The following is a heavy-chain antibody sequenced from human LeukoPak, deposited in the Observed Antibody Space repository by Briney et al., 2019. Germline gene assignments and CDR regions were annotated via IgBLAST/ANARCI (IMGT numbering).Heavy chain of an antibody. CDR3: AKGRGIAARGALDY. J-gene: IGHJ4*02. Sequence: PGESLRLSCVASGFTFSSYAMSWVRQAPGKGLEWVSAISGSGGSTYYADSVKGRFTISRDNSKNTLYLQMNSLRAEDTAVYYCAKGRGIAARGALDYWGQGTLVTVSS. CDR1: GFTFSSYA. D-gene: IGHD6-6*01. CDR2: ISGSGGST. V-gene: IGHV3-23*01.